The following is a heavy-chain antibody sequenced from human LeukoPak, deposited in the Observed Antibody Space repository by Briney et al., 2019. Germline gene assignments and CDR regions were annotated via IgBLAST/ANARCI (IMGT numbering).Heavy chain of an antibody. V-gene: IGHV3-23*01. Sequence: GGSLRLSCAAAGFTFKTYGMSWVRQAPGKGLEWVSSIGASGTNTYYADSVKGRFTISRDNSKNTLYLQMNSLRPEDTALYYCAKARTMIVALTASGSWGQGTLITVSS. D-gene: IGHD3-22*01. J-gene: IGHJ5*02. CDR3: AKARTMIVALTASGS. CDR2: IGASGTNT. CDR1: GFTFKTYG.